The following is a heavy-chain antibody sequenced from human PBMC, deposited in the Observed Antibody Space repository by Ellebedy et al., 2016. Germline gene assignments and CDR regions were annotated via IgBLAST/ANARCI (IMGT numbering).Heavy chain of an antibody. CDR3: AADRRDGYNLVSTTFDY. D-gene: IGHD5-24*01. Sequence: SVKVSCXASGFTFTSSAVQWVRQARGQRLEWIGWIVVGSGNTNYAQKFQERVTITRDMSTSTAYMELSSLRSEDTAVYYCAADRRDGYNLVSTTFDYWGQGTLVTVSS. J-gene: IGHJ4*02. CDR2: IVVGSGNT. V-gene: IGHV1-58*01. CDR1: GFTFTSSA.